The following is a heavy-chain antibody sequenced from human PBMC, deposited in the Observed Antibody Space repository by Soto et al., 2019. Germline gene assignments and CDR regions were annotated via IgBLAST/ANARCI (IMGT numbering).Heavy chain of an antibody. CDR1: GFTFSSYA. Sequence: GGSLRLSCAASGFTFSSYAMSWVRQAPGKGLEWVSAISGSGGSTYYADSVKGRFTISRDNSKNTLYLQMNSLRAEDTAVYYCAKTGGCLLPEYYYMDVWGKGTTVTVSS. J-gene: IGHJ6*03. CDR2: ISGSGGST. CDR3: AKTGGCLLPEYYYMDV. D-gene: IGHD2-15*01. V-gene: IGHV3-23*01.